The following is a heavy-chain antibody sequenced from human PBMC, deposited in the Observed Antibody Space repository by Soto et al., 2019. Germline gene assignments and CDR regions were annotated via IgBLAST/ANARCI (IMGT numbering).Heavy chain of an antibody. CDR1: GFTFSSYD. Sequence: GGSLRLSCAASGFTFSSYDMHWVRQATGKGLEWVSAIGTAGDTYYPGSVKGRFTISRENAKNSLYLQMNSLRAEDTAVYYCARAMRDGSGGGLYYYGMDVWGQGTTVTVSS. J-gene: IGHJ6*02. V-gene: IGHV3-13*01. CDR2: IGTAGDT. D-gene: IGHD3-10*01. CDR3: ARAMRDGSGGGLYYYGMDV.